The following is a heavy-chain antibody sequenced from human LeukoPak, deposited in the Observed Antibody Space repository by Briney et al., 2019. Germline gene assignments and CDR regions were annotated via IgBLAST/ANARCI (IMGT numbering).Heavy chain of an antibody. J-gene: IGHJ3*01. CDR3: ARLYDSSGYYHAFDV. V-gene: IGHV3-72*01. CDR2: TRNKANSYTT. D-gene: IGHD3-22*01. Sequence: GGSLRLSCAASGFTSSDHYMDWVRQAPGKGLEWVGRTRNKANSYTTEYAASVKGRFTISRDDSKNSLYLQMNSLKTEDTAVYYCARLYDSSGYYHAFDVWGQGTMVTVSS. CDR1: GFTSSDHY.